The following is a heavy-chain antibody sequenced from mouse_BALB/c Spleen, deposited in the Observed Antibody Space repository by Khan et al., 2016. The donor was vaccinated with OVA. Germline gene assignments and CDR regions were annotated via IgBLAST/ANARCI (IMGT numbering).Heavy chain of an antibody. J-gene: IGHJ4*01. D-gene: IGHD1-1*01. CDR2: IWGDGST. CDR3: ASAYYYGRALDF. CDR1: GFSLTGYG. Sequence: VELVESGPGLVAPSQSLSITCTVSGFSLTGYGVNWVRQPPGKGLEWLGMIWGDGSTDYNSALKSRLSISKDNSKSQVFLKMNSPQTDGTARYSWASAYYYGRALDFWGQGTSVTVSS. V-gene: IGHV2-6-7*01.